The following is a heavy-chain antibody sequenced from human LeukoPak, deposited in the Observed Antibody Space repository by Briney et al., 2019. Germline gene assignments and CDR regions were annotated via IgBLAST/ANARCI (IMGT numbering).Heavy chain of an antibody. D-gene: IGHD2-15*01. CDR2: INPNSGGT. CDR1: GYTFTGYY. Sequence: GASVKVSCKASGYTFTGYYMHWVRQAPGQGLEWMGWINPNSGGTNYAQKFQGRVTMTRDTSISTAYMELSGLRSDDTAVYYCARADSVAISPDYWGQGTLVTVSS. V-gene: IGHV1-2*02. J-gene: IGHJ4*02. CDR3: ARADSVAISPDY.